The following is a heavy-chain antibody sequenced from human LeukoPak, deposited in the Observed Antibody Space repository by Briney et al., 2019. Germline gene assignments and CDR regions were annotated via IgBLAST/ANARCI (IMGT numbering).Heavy chain of an antibody. CDR3: ARATWNRRAFDI. CDR2: ISSGSTI. D-gene: IGHD1-1*01. CDR1: GFTFSDYY. Sequence: GGSLRLSCAASGFTFSDYYMSWIRQAPGKGLEWVSYISSGSTIYYADSVKGRFTISRDNAKNSLYLQMSSLRAEDTAVYYCARATWNRRAFDIWGQGTMVTVSS. J-gene: IGHJ3*02. V-gene: IGHV3-11*04.